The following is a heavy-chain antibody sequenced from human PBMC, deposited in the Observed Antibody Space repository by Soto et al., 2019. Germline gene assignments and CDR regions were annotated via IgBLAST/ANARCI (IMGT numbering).Heavy chain of an antibody. D-gene: IGHD3-10*01. Sequence: SGPTLVNPTQTLTLTCTFSGFSLKSSGVGVAWIRQPPGKALEWLALVYWSDEKRYSPSLKNRLTITKDTSKNEVVLTMTNMDPLDTATYYCAHKEYYFDTATYYNVRWFDPWGQGILVTVSS. J-gene: IGHJ5*02. CDR1: GFSLKSSGVG. CDR2: VYWSDEK. CDR3: AHKEYYFDTATYYNVRWFDP. V-gene: IGHV2-5*01.